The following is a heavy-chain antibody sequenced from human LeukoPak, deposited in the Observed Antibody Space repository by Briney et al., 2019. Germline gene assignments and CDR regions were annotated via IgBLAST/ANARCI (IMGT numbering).Heavy chain of an antibody. D-gene: IGHD1-7*01. CDR3: ARAGSFWHYVY. V-gene: IGHV3-7*01. CDR2: IKQDGSEK. J-gene: IGHJ4*02. Sequence: GGSLRLSCAASGYTFSGFWMSWVRQTPGKGLEWVANIKQDGSEKYYVDSVKGRFTISRDNAKNSLSLQMNGLRVEDTAVYYCARAGSFWHYVYWGQGTLVTVSS. CDR1: GYTFSGFW.